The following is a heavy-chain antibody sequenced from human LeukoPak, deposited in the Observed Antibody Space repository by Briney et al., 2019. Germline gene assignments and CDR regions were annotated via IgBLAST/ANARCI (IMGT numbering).Heavy chain of an antibody. CDR3: ARGARIEVVVVAATLAYYFDY. V-gene: IGHV4-30-2*01. J-gene: IGHJ4*02. CDR2: INHSGST. CDR1: GGSISSGSYS. Sequence: PSQTLSLTCTVSGGSISSGSYSWSWIRQPPGKGLEWIGEINHSGSTNYNPSLKSRVTISADTSKNQFSLKLSSVTAADTAVYYCARGARIEVVVVAATLAYYFDYWGQGTLVTVSS. D-gene: IGHD2-15*01.